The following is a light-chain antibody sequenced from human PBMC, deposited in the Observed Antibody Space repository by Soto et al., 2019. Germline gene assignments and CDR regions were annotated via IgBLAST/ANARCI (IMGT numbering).Light chain of an antibody. V-gene: IGLV1-40*01. J-gene: IGLJ7*01. Sequence: QSVLTQPPSVSGAPGQRVTISCTGSSSNIGAGYDVHWYQQLPGTAPKLLIYGNSNRPSGVPDRFSGSKSGTSASLAITGLQAEDEADYYCQSYDSSLSAAVFGGGTQLTDL. CDR2: GNS. CDR3: QSYDSSLSAAV. CDR1: SSNIGAGYD.